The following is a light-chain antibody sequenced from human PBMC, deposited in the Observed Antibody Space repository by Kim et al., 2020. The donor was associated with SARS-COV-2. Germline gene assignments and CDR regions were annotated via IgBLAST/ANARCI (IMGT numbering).Light chain of an antibody. J-gene: IGKJ3*01. CDR3: QQLDSHPFT. Sequence: DIQLTQSPSFLSASVGDRVTISCRASQGISSYLAWYQQKPGKAPKLLIYAASTLQSGVPSRFSGSGSGTEFTLTISSLQPGDFAIYYCQQLDSHPFTFGPGTKVDIK. V-gene: IGKV1-9*01. CDR1: QGISSY. CDR2: AAS.